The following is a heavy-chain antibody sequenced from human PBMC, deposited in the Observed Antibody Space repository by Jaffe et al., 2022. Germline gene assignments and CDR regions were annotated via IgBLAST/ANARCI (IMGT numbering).Heavy chain of an antibody. CDR1: GYTFTRYS. Sequence: QVQLVQSGAEVKKPGASVKVSCKASGYTFTRYSIHWVRQAPGERLEWMGWINAGTGNIRYSQKFQDRVTITRDTSASTDYMELSSLRSEDTAVYYCARDYATMALRGYFDSWGQGTLLTVSS. D-gene: IGHD3-16*01. CDR2: INAGTGNI. V-gene: IGHV1-3*01. J-gene: IGHJ4*02. CDR3: ARDYATMALRGYFDS.